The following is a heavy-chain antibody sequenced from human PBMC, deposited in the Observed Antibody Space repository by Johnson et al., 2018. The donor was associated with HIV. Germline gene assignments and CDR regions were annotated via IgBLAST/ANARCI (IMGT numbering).Heavy chain of an antibody. CDR2: IRYDGSNK. D-gene: IGHD3-16*02. CDR1: GLTFSSNG. Sequence: QVQLVESGGGVVQPGGSLRLSCAASGLTFSSNGMHWVRQAPGKGLERVAFIRYDGSNKYYAECVKGGFTISRDNSKNTLYLQMNSLRAEDTAVYYCAREHSRVIYNDAFDIWGQGTMVTISS. CDR3: AREHSRVIYNDAFDI. V-gene: IGHV3-30*02. J-gene: IGHJ3*02.